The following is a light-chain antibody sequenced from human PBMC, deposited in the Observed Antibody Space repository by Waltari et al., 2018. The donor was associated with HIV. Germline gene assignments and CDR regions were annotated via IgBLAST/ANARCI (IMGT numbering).Light chain of an antibody. V-gene: IGKV1-39*01. CDR3: QQTYSTPYT. Sequence: DIQITQSPSSLSALVGDSVTITCRASQTISRKLNWYQQRPGKAPNPLISAASRLQSGVPSRFSGSGSGTDFTLTISSLQPEDFATYYCQQTYSTPYTFGQGTKLEI. CDR1: QTISRK. J-gene: IGKJ2*01. CDR2: AAS.